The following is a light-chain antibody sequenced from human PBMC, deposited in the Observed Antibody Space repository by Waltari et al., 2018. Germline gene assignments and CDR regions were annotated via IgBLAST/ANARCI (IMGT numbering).Light chain of an antibody. CDR2: DVT. CDR1: SSDVGAYNY. V-gene: IGLV2-14*03. CDR3: SSYTGSSTWV. Sequence: QSALTQPASVSGSPGQAITISCTGSSSDVGAYNYVSWYQQYPGKAPTLMLFDVTRRPSGVCSPVAGSKSGSTATLTLSGSQAEDEAEYYCSSYTGSSTWVFGGGTKLTVL. J-gene: IGLJ3*02.